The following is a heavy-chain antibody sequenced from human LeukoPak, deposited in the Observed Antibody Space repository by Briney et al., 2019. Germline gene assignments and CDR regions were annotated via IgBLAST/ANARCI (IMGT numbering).Heavy chain of an antibody. CDR1: GGTFSSYA. Sequence: ASVTVSCKASGGTFSSYAISWVRQAPGQGLEWMGGIIPIFGTANYAQKFQGRVTITADKSTSTAYMELSSLRSEDTAVYYCARGAPGWLRYGTKSRNWNDGLDYWGQGTLVTVSS. V-gene: IGHV1-69*06. J-gene: IGHJ4*02. CDR3: ARGAPGWLRYGTKSRNWNDGLDY. CDR2: IIPIFGTA. D-gene: IGHD1-1*01.